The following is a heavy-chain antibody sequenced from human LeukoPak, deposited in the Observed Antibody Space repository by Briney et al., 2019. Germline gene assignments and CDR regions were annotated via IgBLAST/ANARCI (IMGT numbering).Heavy chain of an antibody. D-gene: IGHD2-21*01. V-gene: IGHV1-2*06. Sequence: ASVKVSCKASGYTFTGYYIHRGRQAPGQGLEWVGRINPNNGATNYAQKFQGRVTVTRDTSISIVYMELRRLRSDDTAVYYCARDLKYQLLLGWFDPWGQGSLVTVSS. CDR3: ARDLKYQLLLGWFDP. J-gene: IGHJ5*02. CDR2: INPNNGAT. CDR1: GYTFTGYY.